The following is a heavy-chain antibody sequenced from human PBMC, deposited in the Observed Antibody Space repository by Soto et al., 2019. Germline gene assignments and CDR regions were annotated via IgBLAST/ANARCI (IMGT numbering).Heavy chain of an antibody. CDR3: AKDSGDYDHYWFDP. CDR2: ISYDGSNK. V-gene: IGHV3-30*18. CDR1: GFTFSSYG. J-gene: IGHJ5*02. D-gene: IGHD4-17*01. Sequence: GGSLRLSCAASGFTFSSYGMHWVRQAPGKGLEWVAVISYDGSNKYYADSVKGRFTISRDNSKNTLYLQMNSLRAEDTAVYYCAKDSGDYDHYWFDPWGQGTLVTVSS.